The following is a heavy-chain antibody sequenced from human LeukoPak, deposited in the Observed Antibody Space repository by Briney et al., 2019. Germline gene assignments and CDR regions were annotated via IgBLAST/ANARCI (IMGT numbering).Heavy chain of an antibody. CDR1: GYTFTGYY. V-gene: IGHV1-2*02. CDR3: ARDASCSGGSCYCDY. D-gene: IGHD2-15*01. CDR2: INPNSGGT. Sequence: ASVKVSCKASGYTFTGYYMHWVRQAPGQGLEWMGWINPNSGGTNYAQKFQGRVTMTRDTSISTAYMELSSLRSEDTAVYYCARDASCSGGSCYCDYWGQGTLVTVSS. J-gene: IGHJ4*02.